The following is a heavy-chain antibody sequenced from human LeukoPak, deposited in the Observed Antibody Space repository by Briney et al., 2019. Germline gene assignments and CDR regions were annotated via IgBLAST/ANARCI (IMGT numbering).Heavy chain of an antibody. D-gene: IGHD3-16*02. Sequence: SEALSLTCTVSGYSISSGYYWGWIRQPPGKGLEWIGSIYHSGSTYYNPSLKSRVTISVDTSKNQVSLKLSSVTAADTAVYYCARAYYDYVWGSYRVNLFDYWGQGTLVTVSS. V-gene: IGHV4-38-2*02. CDR1: GYSISSGYY. CDR3: ARAYYDYVWGSYRVNLFDY. J-gene: IGHJ4*02. CDR2: IYHSGST.